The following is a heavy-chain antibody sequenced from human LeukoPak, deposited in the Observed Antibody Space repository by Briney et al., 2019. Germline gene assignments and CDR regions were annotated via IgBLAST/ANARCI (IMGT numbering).Heavy chain of an antibody. Sequence: PGGSLRLSCAASGFNFNDHAMHWVRQAPGKGLEWVAVIWRDGSEKYYADSVKGRFIVSRDKPTNTLILRMDSLRVEDTAVYYCARHGSGRDYFDPLDYWGQGTLVTVSS. D-gene: IGHD1-26*01. V-gene: IGHV3-33*02. CDR2: IWRDGSEK. CDR1: GFNFNDHA. J-gene: IGHJ4*02. CDR3: ARHGSGRDYFDPLDY.